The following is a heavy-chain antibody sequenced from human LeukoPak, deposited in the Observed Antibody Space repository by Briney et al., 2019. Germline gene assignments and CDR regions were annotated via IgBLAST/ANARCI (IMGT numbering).Heavy chain of an antibody. D-gene: IGHD5/OR15-5a*01. V-gene: IGHV3-30*01. CDR3: ARGLRDYYYYMDV. Sequence: PGRSLRLSCAASGFTFSSYAMHWVRQAPGKGLEWVAVISYDGSNKYYADSVKGRFTISRANSKNTLYLQMNSLRAEDTAVYYCARGLRDYYYYMDVWGKGTTVTVSS. CDR1: GFTFSSYA. CDR2: ISYDGSNK. J-gene: IGHJ6*03.